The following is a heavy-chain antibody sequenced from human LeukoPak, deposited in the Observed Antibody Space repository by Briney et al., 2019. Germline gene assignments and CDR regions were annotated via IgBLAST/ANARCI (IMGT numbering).Heavy chain of an antibody. CDR3: AKGRSSGWYRWDYFDY. CDR2: IRYDGSNK. CDR1: GFTFSSYG. Sequence: GGSLRLSCAASGFTFSSYGMHWVRQAPGKGLEWVAFIRYDGSNKYYADSVKGRFTISRDNSKNTLYLQMNSLRAEDTAVYYCAKGRSSGWYRWDYFDYWGQGTLVTVSS. J-gene: IGHJ4*02. V-gene: IGHV3-30*02. D-gene: IGHD6-19*01.